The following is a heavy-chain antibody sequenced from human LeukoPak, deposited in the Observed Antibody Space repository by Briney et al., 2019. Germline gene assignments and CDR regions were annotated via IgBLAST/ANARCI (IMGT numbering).Heavy chain of an antibody. Sequence: SEALPLPCAVYGGSFSDYYWSWLRQPPGKGLEWIGEINYSRGTNSNPSLKSRVTISVDTSKNQFSLRLSFVTAGDTAVYYCARERGNEVLSTALIRAHWFVLWREGTLVTVSS. CDR1: GGSFSDYY. D-gene: IGHD2-2*01. CDR3: ARERGNEVLSTALIRAHWFVL. CDR2: INYSRGT. V-gene: IGHV4-34*01. J-gene: IGHJ5*02.